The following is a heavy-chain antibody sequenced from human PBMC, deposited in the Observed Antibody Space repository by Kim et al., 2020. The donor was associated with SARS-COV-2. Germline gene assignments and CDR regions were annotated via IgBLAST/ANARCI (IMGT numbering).Heavy chain of an antibody. J-gene: IGHJ4*02. CDR3: ARGILRGYSGYGLDY. CDR1: GGSFSGYY. D-gene: IGHD5-12*01. Sequence: SETLSLTCAVYGGSFSGYYWSWIRQPPGKGLEWIGEINHSGSTNYNPSLKSRGTISVDTSKNQFSLKLSSVTAADTAVYYCARGILRGYSGYGLDYWGQGTLVTVSS. V-gene: IGHV4-34*01. CDR2: INHSGST.